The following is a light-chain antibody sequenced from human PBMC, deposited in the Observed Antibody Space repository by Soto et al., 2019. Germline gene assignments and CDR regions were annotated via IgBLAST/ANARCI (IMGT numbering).Light chain of an antibody. CDR2: GAS. V-gene: IGKV3-15*01. CDR1: QSVSSN. Sequence: EIVMTQSPATLSVSPGERATLSCRASQSVSSNLAWYQQKPGQAPRLLIYGASTRATGIPARFSGSGSGTEFTRTISSLQSEDFAAYSCHQYNNWHHTFGQGTRLEIK. J-gene: IGKJ5*01. CDR3: HQYNNWHHT.